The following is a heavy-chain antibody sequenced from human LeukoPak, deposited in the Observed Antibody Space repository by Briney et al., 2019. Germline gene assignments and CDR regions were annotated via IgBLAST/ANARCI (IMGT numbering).Heavy chain of an antibody. CDR3: ARSRRYYEFWSGSH. D-gene: IGHD3-3*01. J-gene: IGHJ4*02. V-gene: IGHV1-18*01. CDR1: GYTFAIYG. Sequence: ASVKVSCKASGYTFAIYGISRGRQAPGQGHEWMGWISAYNGNTNYAQKLQGRVTMTTDTSTSTAYMELRSLRSDDTAVYYCARSRRYYEFWSGSHWGQRPRVTVSS. CDR2: ISAYNGNT.